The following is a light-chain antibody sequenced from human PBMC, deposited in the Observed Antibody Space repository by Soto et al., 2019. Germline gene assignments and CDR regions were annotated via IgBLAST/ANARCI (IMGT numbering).Light chain of an antibody. V-gene: IGLV1-44*01. CDR3: AAWDDRLNAPV. CDR2: GND. Sequence: QSVLTQPPSASGTPGQRVTISCSGSNSNIGSNAVNWYQQLPGTAPKLLIHGNDQRPSGVPDRLSGSKSGTSASLAISGIQSEDEADYYCAAWDDRLNAPVFGGGTKLTVL. CDR1: NSNIGSNA. J-gene: IGLJ2*01.